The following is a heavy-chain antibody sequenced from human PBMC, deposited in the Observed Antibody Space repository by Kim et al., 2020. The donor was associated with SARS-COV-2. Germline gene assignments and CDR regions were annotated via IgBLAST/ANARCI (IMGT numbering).Heavy chain of an antibody. J-gene: IGHJ6*02. CDR3: AREQSVYSSSPLAPYYYYYGMDV. Sequence: GGSLRLSCAASGFTFSSYSMNWVRQAPGKGLEWVSYISSSSSTIYYADSVKGRFTISRDNAKNSLYLQMNSLRAEDTAVYYCAREQSVYSSSPLAPYYYYYGMDVWGQGTTVTVSS. D-gene: IGHD6-6*01. CDR1: GFTFSSYS. CDR2: ISSSSSTI. V-gene: IGHV3-48*04.